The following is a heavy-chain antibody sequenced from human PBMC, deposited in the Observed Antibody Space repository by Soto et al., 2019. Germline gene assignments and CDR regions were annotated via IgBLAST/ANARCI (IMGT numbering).Heavy chain of an antibody. CDR1: GFIFSDHA. CDR3: ARSIVAAGNRWFDP. J-gene: IGHJ5*02. V-gene: IGHV3-23*01. CDR2: ISGNGIAT. Sequence: PGGSLRLSCAASGFIFSDHAMSWVRQAPGKGLEWVSAISGNGIATYYADSVKGRFTITKDTSKNQVVLTMTNMDPVDTATYYCARSIVAAGNRWFDPWGQGTLVTVSS. D-gene: IGHD6-13*01.